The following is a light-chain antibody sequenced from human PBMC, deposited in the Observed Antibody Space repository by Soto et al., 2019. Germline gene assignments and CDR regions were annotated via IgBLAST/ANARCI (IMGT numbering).Light chain of an antibody. CDR3: SSYTSSSTPRV. CDR2: EVS. Sequence: QSALTQPASVSGSPGQSITISCTGTSSDVGGYNYVSWYQQHPGKAPKLMIYEVSNRPSGVSNRFSGSKSGNTASLTISGLQPEDEADYDCSSYTSSSTPRVFGGGTKLTVL. CDR1: SSDVGGYNY. V-gene: IGLV2-14*01. J-gene: IGLJ3*02.